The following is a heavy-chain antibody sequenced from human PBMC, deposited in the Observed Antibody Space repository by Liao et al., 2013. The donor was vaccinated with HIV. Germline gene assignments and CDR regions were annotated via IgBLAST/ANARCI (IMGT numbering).Heavy chain of an antibody. CDR1: DGSVSDYY. D-gene: IGHD3-3*01. J-gene: IGHJ5*02. CDR3: ARCGDYDFWSGYLNWFDP. Sequence: QMQLQESGPGLVKPSETLSLTCTVSDGSVSDYYWSWIRQPAGKGLEWIGRIFTSGSTNYNPSLKSRVTMSVDKSKHYLTLKLSSVTAADTAVYYCARCGDYDFWSGYLNWFDPWGQGTLVTVSS. CDR2: IFTSGST. V-gene: IGHV4-4*07.